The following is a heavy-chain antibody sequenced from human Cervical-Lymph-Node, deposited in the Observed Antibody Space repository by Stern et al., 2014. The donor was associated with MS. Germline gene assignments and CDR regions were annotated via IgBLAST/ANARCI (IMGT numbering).Heavy chain of an antibody. Sequence: QMQLVQSGGGVVQPGRSLRLSCAASGFTFSSYGMHWVRQAPGKGLEWVAVIWYDGSNKYYADSVKGRFTISRDNSKNTLYLQMNSLRAEDTAVYYCARDRYSSSWYNYFDYWGQGTLVTVSS. V-gene: IGHV3-33*01. J-gene: IGHJ4*02. CDR2: IWYDGSNK. CDR3: ARDRYSSSWYNYFDY. D-gene: IGHD6-13*01. CDR1: GFTFSSYG.